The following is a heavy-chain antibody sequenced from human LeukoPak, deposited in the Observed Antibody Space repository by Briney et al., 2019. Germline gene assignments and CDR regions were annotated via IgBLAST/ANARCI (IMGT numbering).Heavy chain of an antibody. CDR2: TSGSGGST. V-gene: IGHV3-23*01. D-gene: IGHD3-3*01. CDR3: AKVELRFLEWLPETFDY. CDR1: GFTFSSYA. Sequence: GGSLRLSCAASGFTFSSYAMSWVRQAPGKGLEWVSATSGSGGSTYYADSVKGRFTISRDNSKNTLYLQMNSLRAEDTAVYYCAKVELRFLEWLPETFDYWGQGTLVTVSS. J-gene: IGHJ4*02.